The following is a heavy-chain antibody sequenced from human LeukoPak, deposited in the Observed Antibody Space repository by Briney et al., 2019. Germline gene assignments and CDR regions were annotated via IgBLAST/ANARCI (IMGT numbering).Heavy chain of an antibody. J-gene: IGHJ3*02. CDR3: ARATLLGDAFDI. CDR1: GGTLSSYA. CDR2: IIPIFGTA. V-gene: IGHV1-69*13. Sequence: ASVKVSCKASGGTLSSYAISWVRQAPGQGVEWMGGIIPIFGTANYAQKFQGRVTINADESTSTAYMELSSLRSEDTAVYYCARATLLGDAFDIWGQGTMVTVSS. D-gene: IGHD2-15*01.